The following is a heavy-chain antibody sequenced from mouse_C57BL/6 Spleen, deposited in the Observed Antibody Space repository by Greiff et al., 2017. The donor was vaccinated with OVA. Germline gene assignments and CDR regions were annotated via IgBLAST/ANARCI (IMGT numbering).Heavy chain of an antibody. CDR3: ARESAYDYDDGSWFAY. Sequence: QVQLQQPGTELVKPGASVKLSCKASGYTFTSYWMHWVKQRPGQGLEWIGNINPSNGGTNYNEKFKSKATLTVDKSSSTAYMQLSSLTSEDSAVYYCARESAYDYDDGSWFAYWGQGTLVTVSA. D-gene: IGHD2-4*01. CDR1: GYTFTSYW. CDR2: INPSNGGT. V-gene: IGHV1-53*01. J-gene: IGHJ3*01.